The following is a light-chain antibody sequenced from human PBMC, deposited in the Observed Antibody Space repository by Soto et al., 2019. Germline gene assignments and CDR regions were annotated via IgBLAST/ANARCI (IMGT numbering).Light chain of an antibody. CDR3: SSYTSRSTLV. CDR2: EVS. J-gene: IGLJ3*02. Sequence: SALTQPASVSGSPGQSITISCTGTSSDVGGYNYVSWYQQHPGKAPKLMIYEVSNRPSGVSNRFSGSKSGNTASLTISGLQAEDEADYYCSSYTSRSTLVFGGGTKVTVL. V-gene: IGLV2-14*01. CDR1: SSDVGGYNY.